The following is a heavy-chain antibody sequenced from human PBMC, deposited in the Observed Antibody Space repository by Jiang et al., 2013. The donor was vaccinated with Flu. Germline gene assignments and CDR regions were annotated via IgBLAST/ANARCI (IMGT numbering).Heavy chain of an antibody. CDR2: IRSDGSNK. Sequence: QLVESGGGVVQPGGSLRLSCAASGFSFSNCGLHWVRQAPGKGLEWVAYIRSDGSNKYYGDSVKGRVTISRDNSKNTLYLQMNSLRAEDTAVYFCAKEGESYTTSAYFDYWGQGTLVTVSS. J-gene: IGHJ4*02. D-gene: IGHD6-6*01. CDR3: AKEGESYTTSAYFDY. CDR1: GFSFSNCG. V-gene: IGHV3-30*02.